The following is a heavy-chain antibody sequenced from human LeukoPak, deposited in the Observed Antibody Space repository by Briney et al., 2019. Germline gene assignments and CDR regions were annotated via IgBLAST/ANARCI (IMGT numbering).Heavy chain of an antibody. J-gene: IGHJ4*02. CDR3: ARGYFGSGSQRAYFDY. CDR1: GFTFSKYT. D-gene: IGHD3-10*01. CDR2: ISSSGSNI. V-gene: IGHV3-21*04. Sequence: PGGSLRLSCAASGFTFSKYTMNWVRQAPGKGLEWVSSISSSGSNIYYAGSVKGRFTISRDNAKNSLYLQINSLRAEDTAVYYCARGYFGSGSQRAYFDYWGQGTLVTVSS.